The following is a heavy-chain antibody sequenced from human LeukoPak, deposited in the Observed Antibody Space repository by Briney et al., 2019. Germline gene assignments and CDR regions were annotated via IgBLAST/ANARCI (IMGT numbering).Heavy chain of an antibody. D-gene: IGHD3-10*01. Sequence: SETLSLTCAVYGGSFSGYYWSWIRQPPGKGLEWIGEINHSGSTNYNPSLKSRVTISVDTSKNQFSLKLSSVTAADTAVYYCARVQMRGYYGSESYFNAFDIWGQGTMVTVSS. J-gene: IGHJ3*02. CDR2: INHSGST. CDR3: ARVQMRGYYGSESYFNAFDI. CDR1: GGSFSGYY. V-gene: IGHV4-34*01.